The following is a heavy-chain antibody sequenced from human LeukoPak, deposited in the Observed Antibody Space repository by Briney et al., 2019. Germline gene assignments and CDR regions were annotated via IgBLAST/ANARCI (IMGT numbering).Heavy chain of an antibody. CDR2: ITPIFGTA. CDR3: AGLSYYYDSSGQYYFDY. V-gene: IGHV1-69*05. Sequence: SVKVSCKASGGTFSSYAISWVRQAPGQGLEWMGGITPIFGTANYAQKFQGRVTITTDESTSTAYMELSSLRSEDTAVYYCAGLSYYYDSSGQYYFDYWGQGTLVTVSS. J-gene: IGHJ4*02. CDR1: GGTFSSYA. D-gene: IGHD3-22*01.